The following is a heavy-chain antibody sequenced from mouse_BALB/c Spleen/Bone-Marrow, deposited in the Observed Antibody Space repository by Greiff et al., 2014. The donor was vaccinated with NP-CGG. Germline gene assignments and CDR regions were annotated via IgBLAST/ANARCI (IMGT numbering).Heavy chain of an antibody. CDR1: GYSFTGYY. D-gene: IGHD2-1*01. V-gene: IGHV1-26*01. Sequence: EVQLQQSGPELVKPGASVKISCKASGYSFTGYYMHWVKQSHVKSLEWIGRINPYNGATSYNQNFKDKASLTVDKSSSTAYMELHSQKSEDSAVYYCAKGGYGNVFDYWGQGTALPVSS. CDR3: AKGGYGNVFDY. J-gene: IGHJ2*01. CDR2: INPYNGAT.